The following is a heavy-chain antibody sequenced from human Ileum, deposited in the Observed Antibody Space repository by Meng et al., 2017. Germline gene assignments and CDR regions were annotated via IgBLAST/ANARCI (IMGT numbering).Heavy chain of an antibody. D-gene: IGHD6-19*01. J-gene: IGHJ4*02. CDR2: IYIGGTT. CDR1: GDSITSGNYY. Sequence: SETLSLTCTVSGDSITSGNYYWTWIRQPAGKGLEWIGRIYIGGTTNYHPSLRSRVTISPDTSKNQISLRLTSVTAADTAVYYCVSGGSINGWIQFWGQGTLDTVSS. CDR3: VSGGSINGWIQF. V-gene: IGHV4-61*02.